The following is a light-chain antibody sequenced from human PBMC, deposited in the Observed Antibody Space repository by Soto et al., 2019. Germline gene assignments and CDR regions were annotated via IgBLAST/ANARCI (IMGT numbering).Light chain of an antibody. CDR2: DAS. Sequence: EIVMTQSPATLSVSPGDRATLSCSASQRVRSSLAWYHQIPGQAPRLLIYDASTRSTGIPARLGGSGSGTEFTLTISSLQSDDFAVDYCQQYNNWPPLTFGGGTKVELK. V-gene: IGKV3-15*01. CDR3: QQYNNWPPLT. J-gene: IGKJ4*01. CDR1: QRVRSS.